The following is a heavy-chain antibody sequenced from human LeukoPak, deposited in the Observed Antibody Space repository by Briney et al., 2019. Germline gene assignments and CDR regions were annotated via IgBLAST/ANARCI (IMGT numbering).Heavy chain of an antibody. Sequence: PSETLSLTCTVSGGSISTYYWSWIRQPPGKGLEWIGNIYYSGSTNYNPSLKSRVTISVDTSKNQFSLKLSSVTAADTAVYYCARVVGDLRRLDYWGQGTLVTVSS. D-gene: IGHD3-16*01. J-gene: IGHJ4*02. V-gene: IGHV4-59*12. CDR2: IYYSGST. CDR1: GGSISTYY. CDR3: ARVVGDLRRLDY.